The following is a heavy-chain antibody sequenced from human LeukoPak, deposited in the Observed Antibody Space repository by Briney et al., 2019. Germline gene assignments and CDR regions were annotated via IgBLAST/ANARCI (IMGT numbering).Heavy chain of an antibody. J-gene: IGHJ3*02. V-gene: IGHV1-69*13. CDR3: ARGLRNRLSDAFDI. CDR1: GGTFISYT. Sequence: SVKVSCKASGGTFISYTISWVRQAPGQGLEWMGGIIPIFGTTNYAQKFQGRVTITADESTSTAYMDLSSLRSEDTAVYYCARGLRNRLSDAFDIWGQGTMVTVSS. CDR2: IIPIFGTT. D-gene: IGHD1-14*01.